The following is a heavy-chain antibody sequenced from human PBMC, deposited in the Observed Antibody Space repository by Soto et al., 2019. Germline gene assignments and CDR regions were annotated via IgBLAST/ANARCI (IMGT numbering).Heavy chain of an antibody. V-gene: IGHV1-18*01. Sequence: ASVKVSCKASGYTFTSYGISWVRLAPGQGLEWMGWISAYNGNTNYAQKLQGRVTMTTDTSTSTAYMELRSLRSDDTAVYYCARDDLGNWNDGGGVYWGQGTLVTVAS. CDR1: GYTFTSYG. CDR2: ISAYNGNT. J-gene: IGHJ4*02. D-gene: IGHD1-1*01. CDR3: ARDDLGNWNDGGGVY.